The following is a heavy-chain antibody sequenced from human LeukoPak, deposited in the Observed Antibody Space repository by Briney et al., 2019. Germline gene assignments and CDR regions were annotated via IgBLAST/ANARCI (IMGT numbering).Heavy chain of an antibody. CDR1: GLTFSSYG. J-gene: IGHJ3*02. CDR2: IRYDGSNK. D-gene: IGHD3-22*01. V-gene: IGHV3-30*02. CDR3: AKDLSLERMIVVAPDAFDI. Sequence: GGSLRLSCAASGLTFSSYGMHWVRQAPGKGLEWVAFIRYDGSNKYYADSVKGRFTISRDNSKNTLYLQMNSLRAEDTAVYYCAKDLSLERMIVVAPDAFDIWGQGTMVTVSS.